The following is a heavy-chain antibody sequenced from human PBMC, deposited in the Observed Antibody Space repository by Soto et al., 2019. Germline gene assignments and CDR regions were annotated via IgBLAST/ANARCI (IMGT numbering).Heavy chain of an antibody. CDR2: IIPIFGKA. Sequence: QVQLVQSGAEVKQPGSSVQVSCKASGGTFRNYPLSWVRQAPGQGLEWMVGIIPIFGKANYAQNFQGRITFTADESITTAYMELSSLRSEDTAVYYCARDTRDINMVRGLIPHYLYHMDVWGQGTTVTVSS. V-gene: IGHV1-69*01. CDR1: GGTFRNYP. CDR3: ARDTRDINMVRGLIPHYLYHMDV. D-gene: IGHD3-10*01. J-gene: IGHJ6*02.